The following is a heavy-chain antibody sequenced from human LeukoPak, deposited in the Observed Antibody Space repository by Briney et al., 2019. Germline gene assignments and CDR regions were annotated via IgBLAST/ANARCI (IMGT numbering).Heavy chain of an antibody. CDR3: ASGRQLGY. J-gene: IGHJ4*02. Sequence: HSGGSLRLSCAASGFTFSNYWMSWVRQAPGEGLEWVANIKQDGSGKYYVDSVKGRFTISRDNDKNSLYLQMNSLRAEDAAVYYCASGRQLGYWGQGTLVTVSS. CDR2: IKQDGSGK. CDR1: GFTFSNYW. D-gene: IGHD6-13*01. V-gene: IGHV3-7*03.